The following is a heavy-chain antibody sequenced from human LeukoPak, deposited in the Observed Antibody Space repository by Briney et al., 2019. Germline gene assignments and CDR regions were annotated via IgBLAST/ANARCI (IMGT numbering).Heavy chain of an antibody. Sequence: GESLKISCKASGYSFTTYWIGWVRQMPGKGLEWMGIIDPSDSDTRYTPSFQGQVTISADKSLTTAYLQWNSLKASDTALYYCARQTAMGRSGDYWGQGTLVTVSS. CDR3: ARQTAMGRSGDY. CDR2: IDPSDSDT. D-gene: IGHD5-18*01. CDR1: GYSFTTYW. V-gene: IGHV5-51*01. J-gene: IGHJ4*02.